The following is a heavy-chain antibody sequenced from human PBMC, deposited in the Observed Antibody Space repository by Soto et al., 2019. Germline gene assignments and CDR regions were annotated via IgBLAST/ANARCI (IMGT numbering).Heavy chain of an antibody. CDR2: ISPMFGAA. J-gene: IGHJ4*02. V-gene: IGHV1-69*19. Sequence: QVQLVQSGAEMKKPGSSVKVSCQSSGGTSTTFEMNWVRKAPGKGPEWMGDISPMFGAANYPPKFQGRVTITADESTGTSYMQLSSLTSEDTALYFCAREVQVHTPAFVYWGQGTLVTVSS. CDR3: AREVQVHTPAFVY. CDR1: GGTSTTFE. D-gene: IGHD3-10*01.